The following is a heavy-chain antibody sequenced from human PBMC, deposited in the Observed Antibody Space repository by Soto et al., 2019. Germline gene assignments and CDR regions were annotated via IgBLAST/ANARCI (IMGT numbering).Heavy chain of an antibody. D-gene: IGHD2-2*01. CDR2: IYYNGNT. CDR1: GGSINNYY. CDR3: ARHPGYCSGSSCYGYYTMDV. V-gene: IGHV4-59*08. Sequence: SETLSLTCTVSGGSINNYYWSWIRQPPGKGLEWIAYIYYNGNTNYNPSLQSRATISVDTSNNQVSLELRSVTAADTAVYSCARHPGYCSGSSCYGYYTMDVWGQGTTVTVSS. J-gene: IGHJ6*02.